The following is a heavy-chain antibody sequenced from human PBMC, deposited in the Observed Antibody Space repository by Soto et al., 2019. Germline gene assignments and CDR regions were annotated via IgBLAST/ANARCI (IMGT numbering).Heavy chain of an antibody. Sequence: QVQLVESGGGLVKPGESLRLSCAASGFTFSDYYMSWIRQAPGKGLEWVSYISSSDSYTNYADSVKGRFTISRDNAKNSLYLQMNSLRAEDTAVYYCASDREVRWYAYHFDYWGQGTLVTVSS. D-gene: IGHD2-15*01. CDR2: ISSSDSYT. V-gene: IGHV3-11*06. CDR1: GFTFSDYY. CDR3: ASDREVRWYAYHFDY. J-gene: IGHJ4*02.